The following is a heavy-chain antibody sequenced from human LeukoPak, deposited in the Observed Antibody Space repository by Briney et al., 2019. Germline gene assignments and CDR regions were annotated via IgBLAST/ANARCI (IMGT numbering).Heavy chain of an antibody. CDR1: GFTFSSYA. CDR2: ISGSGGST. Sequence: GGSLRFSCAASGFTFSSYAMSWVRQAPGKGLEWVSAISGSGGSTYYADSVKGRFTISRDNSKNTLYLQMNSLRAEDTAVYYCATCLEYSCDLYYFDYWGQGTLVTVSS. CDR3: ATCLEYSCDLYYFDY. D-gene: IGHD2-15*01. J-gene: IGHJ4*02. V-gene: IGHV3-23*01.